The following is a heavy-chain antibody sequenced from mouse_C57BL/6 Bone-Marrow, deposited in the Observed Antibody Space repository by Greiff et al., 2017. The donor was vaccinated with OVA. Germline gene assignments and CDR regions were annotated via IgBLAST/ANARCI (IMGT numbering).Heavy chain of an antibody. CDR2: IRNKANGYTT. D-gene: IGHD2-14*01. CDR1: GFTFTDYY. J-gene: IGHJ2*01. CDR3: ARSRGTDYFDY. Sequence: EVKVVESGGGLVQPGGSLSLSCAASGFTFTDYYMSWVRQPPGKALEWLGFIRNKANGYTTEYSASVKGRFTISRDNSQSILYLQMNALRAEDSATYYCARSRGTDYFDYWGQGTTLTVSS. V-gene: IGHV7-3*01.